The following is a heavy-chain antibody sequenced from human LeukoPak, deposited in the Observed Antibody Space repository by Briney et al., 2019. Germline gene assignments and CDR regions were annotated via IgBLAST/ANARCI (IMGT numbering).Heavy chain of an antibody. V-gene: IGHV3-7*01. CDR3: ARWEIRGTAHKLDY. CDR2: INQDGSAK. D-gene: IGHD1-7*01. CDR1: GFALSSHW. Sequence: GGSLRLSCVASGFALSSHWMSWVRQAPGKGLEWVANINQDGSAKYFVDSVKGRFTISRDNAKNSMYLQMNSLRAEDTAVYYCARWEIRGTAHKLDYWGQGTLVTVSS. J-gene: IGHJ4*02.